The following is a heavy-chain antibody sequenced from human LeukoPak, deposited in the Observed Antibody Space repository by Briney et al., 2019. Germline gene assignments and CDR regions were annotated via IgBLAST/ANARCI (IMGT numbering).Heavy chain of an antibody. CDR3: ARDVSISPLWPSDP. CDR1: GFTFSSYW. J-gene: IGHJ5*02. V-gene: IGHV3-74*01. Sequence: PGGSLRLSCAASGFTFSSYWMHWVRQAPGKGLVWVSRINSDGSSTSYADSVKGRFTISRDNAKNTLYLQMNSLRAEDTAVYYCARDVSISPLWPSDPWGQEPWSPSPQ. D-gene: IGHD2-21*01. CDR2: INSDGSST.